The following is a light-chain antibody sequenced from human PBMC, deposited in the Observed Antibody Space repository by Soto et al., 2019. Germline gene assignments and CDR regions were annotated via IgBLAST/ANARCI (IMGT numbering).Light chain of an antibody. V-gene: IGKV1-39*01. CDR3: QQSYNFPRT. J-gene: IGKJ1*01. Sequence: DIQMTQSPSSLSASVGDRVTITCRTSQGINGYLNWYQMKPGEAPKLLIYAASALQSGIPSRFSGSASGTEFTLTITSLQPEDFATYYCQQSYNFPRTFGQGTKVEVK. CDR2: AAS. CDR1: QGINGY.